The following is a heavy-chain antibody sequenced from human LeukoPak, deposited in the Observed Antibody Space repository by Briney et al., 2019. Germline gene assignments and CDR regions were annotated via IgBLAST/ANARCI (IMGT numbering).Heavy chain of an antibody. Sequence: SETLSLTCTVSGGSISSYYWSWVRQPPGKGLEWIGYIYYSGSTNYNPSLKSRVTISVDTSKNQFSLKLSSVTDADTSVYYCARDSGSYQSPFDYWGQGTLVTVSS. CDR3: ARDSGSYQSPFDY. CDR2: IYYSGST. V-gene: IGHV4-59*12. CDR1: GGSISSYY. J-gene: IGHJ4*02. D-gene: IGHD1-26*01.